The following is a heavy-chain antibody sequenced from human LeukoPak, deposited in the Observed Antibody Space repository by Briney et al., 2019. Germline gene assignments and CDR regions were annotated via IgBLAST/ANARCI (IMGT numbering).Heavy chain of an antibody. J-gene: IGHJ4*02. V-gene: IGHV3-15*01. D-gene: IGHD3-16*02. CDR3: TTRLLITFGGLIASTFDY. CDR1: GFTFSNAW. CDR2: IKSKTDGGTT. Sequence: GGSLRLSCAASGFTFSNAWMSWVRQAPGKGLEWVGRIKSKTDGGTTDYAAPVKGRFTISRDDSKNTLYLQMNSLKTEDTAVYYCTTRLLITFGGLIASTFDYWGQGTLVTVSS.